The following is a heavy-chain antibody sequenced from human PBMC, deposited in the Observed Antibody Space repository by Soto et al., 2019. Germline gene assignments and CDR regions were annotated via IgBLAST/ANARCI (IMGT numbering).Heavy chain of an antibody. V-gene: IGHV3-23*01. J-gene: IGHJ4*02. CDR3: AKDLPNYYDSSGYEDY. CDR1: GFTFSSYA. CDR2: ISGSGGST. D-gene: IGHD3-22*01. Sequence: EVQLLESGGGLVQPGGSLRLSCAASGFTFSSYAMSWVRQAPGKGLEWVSAISGSGGSTYYADSVKGRFTISRDNSKNTLYLQMNSLRAEDTAVDYCAKDLPNYYDSSGYEDYWGQGTLVTVSS.